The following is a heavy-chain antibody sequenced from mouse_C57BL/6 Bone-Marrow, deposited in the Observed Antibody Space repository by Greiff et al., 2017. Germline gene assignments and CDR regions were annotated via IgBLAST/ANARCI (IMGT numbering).Heavy chain of an antibody. D-gene: IGHD1-1*01. CDR1: GYTFTSYW. V-gene: IGHV1-64*01. Sequence: QVQLQQPGAELVKPGASVKLSCKASGYTFTSYWMHWVKQRPGQGLEWIGMIHPNSGSTKYNEKFKSKATLTVDTSSSTAYMQLSSLTSEDSAVYYCARDYYCSIYPYYFDYWGQGTTLTVSS. J-gene: IGHJ2*01. CDR2: IHPNSGST. CDR3: ARDYYCSIYPYYFDY.